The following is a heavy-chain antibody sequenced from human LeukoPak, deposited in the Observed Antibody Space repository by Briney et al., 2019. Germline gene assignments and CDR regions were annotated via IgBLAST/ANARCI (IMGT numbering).Heavy chain of an antibody. CDR3: ARGSASRGYSYGLPFDY. CDR2: IRGYNGNT. D-gene: IGHD5-18*01. CDR1: GYTFNSYG. J-gene: IGHJ4*02. V-gene: IGHV1-18*01. Sequence: ASVKVSCKASGYTFNSYGISWVRQAPGQGLEWMGWIRGYNGNTNYAQKLQDRFTMTTDTSTSTVYMELRSLRSDDTAVYYCARGSASRGYSYGLPFDYWGQGTLVTVSS.